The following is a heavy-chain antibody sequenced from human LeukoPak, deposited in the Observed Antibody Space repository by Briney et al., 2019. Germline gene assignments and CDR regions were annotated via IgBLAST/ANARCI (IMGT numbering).Heavy chain of an antibody. CDR1: GGTFSSYA. CDR2: IIPIFGTA. V-gene: IGHV1-69*05. Sequence: GASVKVSCKASGGTFSSYAISWVRQAPGQGLEWMGGIIPIFGTANYAQKFQGRVTMTRDTSIDTAYMELTSLRYEDTAVYYCARDYYGSKSSSFDPWGQGTLVTVSS. D-gene: IGHD3-10*01. J-gene: IGHJ5*02. CDR3: ARDYYGSKSSSFDP.